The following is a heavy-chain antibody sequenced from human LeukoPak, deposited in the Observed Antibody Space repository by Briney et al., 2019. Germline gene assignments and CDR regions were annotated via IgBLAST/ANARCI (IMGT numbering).Heavy chain of an antibody. D-gene: IGHD2-21*02. CDR1: GYSISSGYY. J-gene: IGHJ2*01. CDR2: IYHTGNT. CDR3: ARVEGSDSAGYFDL. V-gene: IGHV4-38-2*02. Sequence: PSETLSLTCTVSGYSISSGYYWGWIRQPPGKGLEWIGNIYHTGNTYYNPSLKSRVTISVDTSKNHFSLNLNSVTAADMAVYYCARVEGSDSAGYFDLWGRGTLVTVSS.